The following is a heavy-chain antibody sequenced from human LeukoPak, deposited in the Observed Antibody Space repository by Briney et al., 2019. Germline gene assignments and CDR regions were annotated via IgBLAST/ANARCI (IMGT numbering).Heavy chain of an antibody. CDR2: IKQDGSEK. J-gene: IGHJ4*02. CDR1: GFTFSSYW. Sequence: GGSLRLSCAASGFTFSSYWMSWVRQAPGKGLEWVANIKQDGSEKYYVDSVKGRFTISRDNAKNSLYLQMNSLRAEDTAVYYCAREPTYSSSWYTTCDYWGQGTLVTVSS. CDR3: AREPTYSSSWYTTCDY. D-gene: IGHD6-13*01. V-gene: IGHV3-7*01.